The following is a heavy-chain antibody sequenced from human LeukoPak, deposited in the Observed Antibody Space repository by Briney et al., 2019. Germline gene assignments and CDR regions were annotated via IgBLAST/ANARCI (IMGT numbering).Heavy chain of an antibody. J-gene: IGHJ4*02. CDR1: GGSFSGYY. Sequence: LSLTCAVYGGSFSGYYMSWIRQAPGKGLEWVSYISSSGSTIYYADSVKGRFTISRDNSKNTLYLQMGSLRAEDMAVYYCARDYYDSSGYPFFDYWGQGTLVTVSS. CDR3: ARDYYDSSGYPFFDY. D-gene: IGHD3-22*01. CDR2: ISSSGSTI. V-gene: IGHV3-11*04.